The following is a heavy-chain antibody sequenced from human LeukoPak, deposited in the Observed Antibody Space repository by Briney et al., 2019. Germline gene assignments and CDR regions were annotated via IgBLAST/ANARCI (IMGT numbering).Heavy chain of an antibody. J-gene: IGHJ4*02. D-gene: IGHD3-10*01. CDR2: INWNGGGI. CDR1: GFTFNDYA. V-gene: IGHV3-9*01. Sequence: PGGSLRLSRVASGFTFNDYAMHWVRQAPGKGLEWVSGINWNGGGIDYTNSVKGRFTVSRDNVKNSLYLQMNSLRAEDTAVYYCARYAYYYASGSYPSTERVFDYWGQGTLVTVSS. CDR3: ARYAYYYASGSYPSTERVFDY.